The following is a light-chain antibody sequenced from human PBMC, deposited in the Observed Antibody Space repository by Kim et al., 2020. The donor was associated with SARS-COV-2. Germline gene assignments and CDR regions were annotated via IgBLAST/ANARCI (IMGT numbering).Light chain of an antibody. CDR3: AAWDDSLNGWV. J-gene: IGLJ3*02. Sequence: GQRGTRPRSGSSSNSGSNTVNWYQQLPGTAPKLLIYSNNQRPSGVPDRFSGSKSGTSASLAISGLQSEDEADYYCAAWDDSLNGWVFGGGTQRTVL. CDR2: SNN. CDR1: SSNSGSNT. V-gene: IGLV1-44*01.